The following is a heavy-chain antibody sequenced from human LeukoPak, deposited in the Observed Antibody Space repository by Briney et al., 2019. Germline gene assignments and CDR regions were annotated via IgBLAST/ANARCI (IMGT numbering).Heavy chain of an antibody. J-gene: IGHJ6*03. D-gene: IGHD2-21*02. V-gene: IGHV3-23*01. Sequence: PGGSLRLSCAASGFTFSSYAMSWVRQAPGKGLEWVSAISGSGDSTYYADSVKGRFAISRDNSKNTLYLQMNSLRAEDTAVYYCAKGVVTVLGYYYYMDVWGKGTTVTVSS. CDR1: GFTFSSYA. CDR2: ISGSGDST. CDR3: AKGVVTVLGYYYYMDV.